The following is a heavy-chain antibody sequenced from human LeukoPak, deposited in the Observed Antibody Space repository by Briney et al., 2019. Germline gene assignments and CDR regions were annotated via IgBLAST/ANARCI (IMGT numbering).Heavy chain of an antibody. V-gene: IGHV3-23*01. D-gene: IGHD5-12*01. CDR3: AKVQYTDYDMNFDS. Sequence: PGGSLRLSCAASGFTFSSYAMSWVRQAPGMGLEWVSAIGGSDTNTYYADSVKGRFTISRDNSKNSLYLQINSLRADDTALYYCAKVQYTDYDMNFDSWGQGTLVIVSS. CDR1: GFTFSSYA. J-gene: IGHJ4*02. CDR2: IGGSDTNT.